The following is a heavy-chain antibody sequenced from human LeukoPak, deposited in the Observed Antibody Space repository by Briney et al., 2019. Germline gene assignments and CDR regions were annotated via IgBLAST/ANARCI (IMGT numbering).Heavy chain of an antibody. D-gene: IGHD3-22*01. CDR3: ARAWGGSRGYHGWGY. CDR2: IRYDGSNK. Sequence: GGSLRLSCAASGFTFSSYGMHWVRQAPGKGLEWVAFIRYDGSNKYYADSVKGRFTISRDNAKNSLYLQMNSLRAEDTAVYYCARAWGGSRGYHGWGYWGQGTLVTVSS. CDR1: GFTFSSYG. V-gene: IGHV3-30*02. J-gene: IGHJ4*02.